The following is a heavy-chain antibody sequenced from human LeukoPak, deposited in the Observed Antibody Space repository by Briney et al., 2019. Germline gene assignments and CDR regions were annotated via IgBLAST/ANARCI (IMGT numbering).Heavy chain of an antibody. D-gene: IGHD6-19*01. CDR2: INHSGST. Sequence: LETLSLTCAVYGGSFSGYYWSWIRQPPGKGLEWIGEINHSGSTNYNPPLKSRVTISVDTSKNQFSLKLSSVTAADTAVYYCARGASAVAGTDFDYWGQGTLVTVSS. V-gene: IGHV4-34*01. CDR3: ARGASAVAGTDFDY. CDR1: GGSFSGYY. J-gene: IGHJ4*02.